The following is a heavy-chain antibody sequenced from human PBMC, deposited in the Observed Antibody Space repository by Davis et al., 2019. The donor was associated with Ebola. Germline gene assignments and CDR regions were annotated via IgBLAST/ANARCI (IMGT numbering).Heavy chain of an antibody. CDR1: GFSFSNFG. V-gene: IGHV3-33*01. CDR3: ARDSTPAVAGHPDY. CDR2: IWYDGSNE. Sequence: PGGSLRLSCAASGFSFSNFGMHWVRQAPGKGLEWLAVIWYDGSNEYYADSVKGRFAISRDNSQNTVSLQLNGLRAEDTAVYYCARDSTPAVAGHPDYWGQGTLVTVSS. J-gene: IGHJ4*02. D-gene: IGHD6-19*01.